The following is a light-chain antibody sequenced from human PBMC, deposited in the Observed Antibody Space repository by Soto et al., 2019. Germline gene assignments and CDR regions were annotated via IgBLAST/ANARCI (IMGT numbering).Light chain of an antibody. CDR1: QSISSY. CDR3: QQFNSYPHA. Sequence: DIQMTQSPSSLSASVGDRVTITCRASQSISSYLHWYQQKPGKAPKLLINVASTLQSGVPSRFSGSGSGTDFTLAITSLQPEDFATYYCQQFNSYPHAFGGGTKVDIK. J-gene: IGKJ4*01. V-gene: IGKV1-39*01. CDR2: VAS.